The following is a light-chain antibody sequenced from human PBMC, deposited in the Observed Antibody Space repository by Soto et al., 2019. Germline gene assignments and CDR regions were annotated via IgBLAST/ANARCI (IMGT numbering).Light chain of an antibody. CDR2: DVT. CDR3: SSYTSSSTRCV. J-gene: IGLJ1*01. CDR1: SSDVGGYNY. V-gene: IGLV2-14*03. Sequence: QSALTQPASVSGSPGQSITISCTGTSSDVGGYNYVSWYQHHPGKAPKLMIYDVTNRPSGVSNRFSGSKSGNTASLTISGLQAEDEADYYCSSYTSSSTRCVFGTGTTLTVL.